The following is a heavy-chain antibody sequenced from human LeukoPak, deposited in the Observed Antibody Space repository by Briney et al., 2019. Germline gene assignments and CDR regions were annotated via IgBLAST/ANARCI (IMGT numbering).Heavy chain of an antibody. CDR2: INHSGST. Sequence: PSETLSLTCAVYGGSFSGYYWSWIRQPPGKGLDWIGEINHSGSTNYNPSLKSRVTISVDTSKNQFSLKLSSVTAADTAVYYCARGGVPKLKASYSSSSRRLDYWGQGTLVTVSS. V-gene: IGHV4-34*01. J-gene: IGHJ4*02. CDR1: GGSFSGYY. CDR3: ARGGVPKLKASYSSSSRRLDY. D-gene: IGHD6-6*01.